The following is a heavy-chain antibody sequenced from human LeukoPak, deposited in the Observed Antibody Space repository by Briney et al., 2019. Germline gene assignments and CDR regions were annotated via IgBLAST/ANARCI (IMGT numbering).Heavy chain of an antibody. Sequence: SETLSLTCTVSGGAISSYYWSWIRQPPGKGLEWIGYIYYSGSTNYNPSLKSRVTISVDTSKNQFSLKLSSVTAADTAVYYCARALRYYDSSGYYRSYWYFDLWGRGTLVTVSS. CDR2: IYYSGST. CDR1: GGAISSYY. J-gene: IGHJ2*01. D-gene: IGHD3-22*01. V-gene: IGHV4-59*01. CDR3: ARALRYYDSSGYYRSYWYFDL.